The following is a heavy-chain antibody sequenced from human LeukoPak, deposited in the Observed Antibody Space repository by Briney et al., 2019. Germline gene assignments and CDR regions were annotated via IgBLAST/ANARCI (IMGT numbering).Heavy chain of an antibody. D-gene: IGHD3-10*01. V-gene: IGHV3-7*01. J-gene: IGHJ5*02. Sequence: GGSLRLSCAASGSTFSSYWMSWVRQAPGKGLEWVANIKQDGSEKYYVDSVKGRFTISRDNAKNSLYLQMNSLRAEDTAVYYCARGRLVLLWFGEFDPWGQGTLVTVSS. CDR2: IKQDGSEK. CDR3: ARGRLVLLWFGEFDP. CDR1: GSTFSSYW.